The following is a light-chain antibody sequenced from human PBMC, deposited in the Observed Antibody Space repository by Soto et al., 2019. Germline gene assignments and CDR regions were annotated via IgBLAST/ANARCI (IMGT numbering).Light chain of an antibody. Sequence: DIQMTQSPSSLSASVGDRVTITCRASQSIDNYLNWYQQKSGKAPQLLIYSASHLQSGVPSRFSGGGYGTDFILTIISLQPEDSAIYFCQQSITAPLTFGGGTKVEIK. CDR1: QSIDNY. J-gene: IGKJ4*01. CDR3: QQSITAPLT. V-gene: IGKV1-39*01. CDR2: SAS.